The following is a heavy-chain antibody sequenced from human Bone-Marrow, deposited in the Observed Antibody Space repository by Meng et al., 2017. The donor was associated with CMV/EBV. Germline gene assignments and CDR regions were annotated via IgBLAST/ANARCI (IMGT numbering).Heavy chain of an antibody. CDR1: GFTFSSYA. V-gene: IGHV3-30-3*02. Sequence: GESLKISCAASGFTFSSYAMHWVRQAPGKGLEWVAVISYDGSNKYYADSVKGRFTISRDNSKNTLYLQMNSLRAEDTAVYYCAKIDCSRTSCPFDPWGQGHRVNVAS. J-gene: IGHJ5*02. CDR2: ISYDGSNK. CDR3: AKIDCSRTSCPFDP. D-gene: IGHD2-2*01.